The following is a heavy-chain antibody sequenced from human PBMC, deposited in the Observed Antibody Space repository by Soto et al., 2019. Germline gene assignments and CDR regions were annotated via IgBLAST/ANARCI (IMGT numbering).Heavy chain of an antibody. CDR3: ARVDYYDSSGSYYFDY. CDR2: IYYSGST. V-gene: IGHV4-31*03. Sequence: QVQLQESGPGLVKPSQTLSLTCTVSGGSISSGGYYWSWIRQHPGKGLEWIGYIYYSGSTYYNPSLQSRVTISVAPSKTQFPLKLSSVTAADTAVYYCARVDYYDSSGSYYFDYWGQGTLVTVFS. D-gene: IGHD3-22*01. J-gene: IGHJ4*02. CDR1: GGSISSGGYY.